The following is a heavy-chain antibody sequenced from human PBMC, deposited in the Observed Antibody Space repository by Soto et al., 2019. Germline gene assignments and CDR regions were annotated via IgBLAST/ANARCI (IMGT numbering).Heavy chain of an antibody. J-gene: IGHJ4*02. CDR2: ISNDGSNK. Sequence: QVQLVEAGGGVVQPGRSLRLSCAASGFTFSSYTMHWVRQAPGKGLEWVAGISNDGSNKDYADSVKGRFTISRDNSKNTLHWQMTILRAEDTAVYYCAREWSISVSAPGYWGQGTLVTVSS. D-gene: IGHD6-19*01. CDR1: GFTFSSYT. V-gene: IGHV3-30-3*01. CDR3: AREWSISVSAPGY.